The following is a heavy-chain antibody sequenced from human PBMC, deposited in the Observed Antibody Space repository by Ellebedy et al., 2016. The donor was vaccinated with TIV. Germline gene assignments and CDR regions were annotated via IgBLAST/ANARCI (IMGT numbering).Heavy chain of an antibody. CDR2: IRDDGTAE. J-gene: IGHJ5*02. D-gene: IGHD3-10*01. V-gene: IGHV3-30*02. Sequence: GESLKISCAASGFSFSSHGMHWVRQAPGKGLEWVALIRDDGTAEYYADSVKGRFTVSRDNSNNILYLEMNSLRAEDTAVYYCAKDEAVHYRSRSALDRWGQGTRVTVSS. CDR3: AKDEAVHYRSRSALDR. CDR1: GFSFSSHG.